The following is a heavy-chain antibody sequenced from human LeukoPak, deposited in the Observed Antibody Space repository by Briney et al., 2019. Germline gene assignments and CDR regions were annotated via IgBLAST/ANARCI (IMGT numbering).Heavy chain of an antibody. V-gene: IGHV4-59*11. D-gene: IGHD3-10*01. CDR2: IYYTGGT. J-gene: IGHJ4*02. CDR1: GGSISSHY. CDR3: AGSANGAY. Sequence: PSETLSLTCTVSGGSISSHYWSWIRQPPGKGLEWIAYIYYTGGTMYNPSLKSRATILMDTSKNQISLQMRSVTTADTAVYFCAGSANGAYWGRGILVTVSS.